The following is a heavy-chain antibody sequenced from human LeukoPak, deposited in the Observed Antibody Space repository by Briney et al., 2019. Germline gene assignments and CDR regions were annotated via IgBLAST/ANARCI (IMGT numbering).Heavy chain of an antibody. CDR2: IYYSGST. J-gene: IGHJ6*02. CDR3: ASGYSYGYPYGMDV. D-gene: IGHD5-18*01. Sequence: PSQTLSLTCTVSVGSISSGDYYWSWIRQPPGKGLEWIGYIYYSGSTYYNPPLKSRVTISVDTSKNQFSLKLSSVTAADAAVYYCASGYSYGYPYGMDVWGQGTTVTVSS. CDR1: VGSISSGDYY. V-gene: IGHV4-30-4*01.